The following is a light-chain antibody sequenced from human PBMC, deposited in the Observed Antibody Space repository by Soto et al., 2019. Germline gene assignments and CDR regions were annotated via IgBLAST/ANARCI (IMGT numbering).Light chain of an antibody. V-gene: IGKV1-5*01. CDR3: QQYESVLGT. CDR1: HSITTW. Sequence: DIQMTQSPSTLSPSVGDRVTITXRASHSITTWLSWYQQKPGXAPKXXXAYXSSLERGGPSRFSGSGSGTEFTLTISSLQPNDFAKYYFQQYESVLGTFGPGTKVDIK. J-gene: IGKJ1*01. CDR2: YXS.